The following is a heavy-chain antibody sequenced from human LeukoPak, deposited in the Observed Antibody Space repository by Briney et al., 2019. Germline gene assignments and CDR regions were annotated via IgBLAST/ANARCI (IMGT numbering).Heavy chain of an antibody. J-gene: IGHJ3*01. CDR3: ARVLLGMSAFDL. CDR1: GFTFSSYE. V-gene: IGHV3-48*03. CDR2: ISSSGSTI. D-gene: IGHD3-9*01. Sequence: GGSLRLSCAASGFTFSSYEMNWVRQAPGKGLEWVSYISSSGSTIYYADSVKGRFTISRDNAKNSLYLQMNSLRADDTAVYSCARVLLGMSAFDLWGQGTMVSVSS.